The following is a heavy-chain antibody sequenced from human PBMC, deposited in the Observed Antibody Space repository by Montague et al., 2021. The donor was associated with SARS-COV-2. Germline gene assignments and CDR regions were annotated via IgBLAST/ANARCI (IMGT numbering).Heavy chain of an antibody. CDR1: GGSITSSSYY. V-gene: IGHV4-39*07. J-gene: IGHJ4*02. CDR2: IYYSGXT. CDR3: AREGGWLSRGSFYFDY. D-gene: IGHD3-22*01. Sequence: SETLSLTCTVSGGSITSSSYYWGWIRPPRGKGLEWIGSIYYSGXTXYXXXXKXRDTISVDTSKNQFSLKLSSVTAADTAVYYCAREGGWLSRGSFYFDYWGQGTLVTVSS.